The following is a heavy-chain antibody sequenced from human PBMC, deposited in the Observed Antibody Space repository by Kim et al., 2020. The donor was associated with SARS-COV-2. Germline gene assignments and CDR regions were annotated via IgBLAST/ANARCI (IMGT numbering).Heavy chain of an antibody. J-gene: IGHJ4*02. Sequence: DKRYSPSLKSRLTITKDTSKNQVVLTMTNMDPVDTATYYCAHGRGKYFDYWGQGTLVTVSS. CDR2: DK. V-gene: IGHV2-5*01. D-gene: IGHD1-26*01. CDR3: AHGRGKYFDY.